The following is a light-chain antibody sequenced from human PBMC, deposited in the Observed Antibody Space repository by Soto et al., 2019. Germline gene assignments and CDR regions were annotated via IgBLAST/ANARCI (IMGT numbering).Light chain of an antibody. Sequence: DIQMTQSPSTLSASVGDRVTITCRASQSISSWLAWYQQRPGKAPKLLIYEASIFESGVPSRFSGSGSGTQFTLTISSLQPDDFATYYCQQYNTYSPERTFGQGTKV. CDR1: QSISSW. J-gene: IGKJ1*01. CDR2: EAS. CDR3: QQYNTYSPERT. V-gene: IGKV1-5*03.